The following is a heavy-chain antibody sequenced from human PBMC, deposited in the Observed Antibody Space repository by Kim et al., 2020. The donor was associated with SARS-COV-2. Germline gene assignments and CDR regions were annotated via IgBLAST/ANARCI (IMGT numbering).Heavy chain of an antibody. J-gene: IGHJ3*02. V-gene: IGHV4-59*01. CDR2: IYYSGST. Sequence: SETLSLTCTVSGGSISSYYWSWIRQPPGKGLEWIGYIYYSGSTNYNPSLKSRVTISVDTSKNQFSLKLSSVTAADTAVYYCARGGWNYDILTGYYRRDAFDIWGQGTMVTVSS. D-gene: IGHD3-9*01. CDR1: GGSISSYY. CDR3: ARGGWNYDILTGYYRRDAFDI.